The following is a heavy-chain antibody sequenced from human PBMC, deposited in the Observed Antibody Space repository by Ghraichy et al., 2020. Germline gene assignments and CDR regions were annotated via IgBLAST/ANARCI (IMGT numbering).Heavy chain of an antibody. V-gene: IGHV4-39*01. CDR1: GGSISSSSYY. J-gene: IGHJ4*02. Sequence: SQTLSLTCTVSGGSISSSSYYWGWIRQPPGKGLEWIGSIYYSGSTYYNPSLKSRVTISVDTSKNQFSLKLSSVTAADTAVYYCARHWEKFHNYYDSSGPNPYFDYWGQGTLVTVSS. D-gene: IGHD3-22*01. CDR3: ARHWEKFHNYYDSSGPNPYFDY. CDR2: IYYSGST.